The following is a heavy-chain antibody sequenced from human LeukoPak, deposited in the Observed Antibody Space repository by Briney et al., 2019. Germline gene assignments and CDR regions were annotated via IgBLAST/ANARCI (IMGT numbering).Heavy chain of an antibody. J-gene: IGHJ5*02. Sequence: ASVKVSFKASGYTFTNYYLHWVRQAPGQGLEWVGIINPSGGGTTYAQKFQGRVSMTRDTSTSTFYMDLSSLRSEDTAVYYCARHPSDYYYSSGYFGCFDPWGQGTLVTVSS. D-gene: IGHD3-22*01. CDR1: GYTFTNYY. V-gene: IGHV1-46*01. CDR2: INPSGGGT. CDR3: ARHPSDYYYSSGYFGCFDP.